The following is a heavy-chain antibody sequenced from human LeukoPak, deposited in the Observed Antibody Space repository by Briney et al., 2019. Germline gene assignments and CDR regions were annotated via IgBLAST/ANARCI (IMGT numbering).Heavy chain of an antibody. J-gene: IGHJ4*02. CDR2: IKTETDGGTT. CDR1: GFSFSNAW. V-gene: IGHV3-15*01. Sequence: GGSLRLSCAASGFSFSNAWMIWVRQAPGKGLEWVGRIKTETDGGTTDYAAPVKGRFTISRDDSKNTLYLQMNSLKSEDTGVYYCTKVVLPVHFDYWGQGTLVTVAS. CDR3: TKVVLPVHFDY. D-gene: IGHD2-8*01.